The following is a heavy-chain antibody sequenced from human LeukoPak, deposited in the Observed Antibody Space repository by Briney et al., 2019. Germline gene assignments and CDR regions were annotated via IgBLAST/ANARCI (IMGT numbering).Heavy chain of an antibody. CDR1: GGTFSSYA. Sequence: GASVKVSCKASGGTFSSYAISWVRQAPGQGLEWMGRIIPILGIANYAQKFQGRVTITADKSTSTAYMELNSLRSEDTAVYYCARGSGEYFDWLLYTEFFDYWGQGTLVTVSS. V-gene: IGHV1-69*04. CDR2: IIPILGIA. CDR3: ARGSGEYFDWLLYTEFFDY. J-gene: IGHJ4*02. D-gene: IGHD3-9*01.